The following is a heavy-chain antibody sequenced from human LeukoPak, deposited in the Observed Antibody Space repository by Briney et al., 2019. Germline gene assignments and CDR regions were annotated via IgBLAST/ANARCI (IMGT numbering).Heavy chain of an antibody. J-gene: IGHJ4*02. Sequence: ASVKVSCKVSGYTLTELSMHWVRQAPGKGREWMGGFDPEDGETIYAQKFQGRVTMTEDTSTDTAYMELSSLRSEDTAVYYCATDLTYDYVWGSYPTDYWGQGTLVTVSS. CDR3: ATDLTYDYVWGSYPTDY. CDR1: GYTLTELS. CDR2: FDPEDGET. V-gene: IGHV1-24*01. D-gene: IGHD3-16*02.